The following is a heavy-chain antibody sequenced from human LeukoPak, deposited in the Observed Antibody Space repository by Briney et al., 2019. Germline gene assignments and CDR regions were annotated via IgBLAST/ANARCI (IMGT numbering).Heavy chain of an antibody. CDR1: GYTFTNYG. J-gene: IGHJ3*02. CDR3: ARASVYYSDI. V-gene: IGHV1-18*01. Sequence: ASVKVSCKASGYTFTNYGISWVRHAPGQGFEWMGWISGYNGNTNYAQNLQGRVTMTTDTSTSTAYMELRSLRSDDTAVYYCARASVYYSDIWGQGTMVTVSS. CDR2: ISGYNGNT. D-gene: IGHD2/OR15-2a*01.